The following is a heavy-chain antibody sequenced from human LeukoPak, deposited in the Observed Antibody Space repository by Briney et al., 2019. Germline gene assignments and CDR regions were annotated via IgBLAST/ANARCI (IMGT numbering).Heavy chain of an antibody. Sequence: SQTLSLTCTVSGGSISSGGYYWSWIRQHPGKGLEWIGYIYYSGSTYYNPSLKSRVTISVDTSKNQFSLKLSSATAADTAVYYCARARYDILTGPTDFDYWGQGTLVTVSS. D-gene: IGHD3-9*01. CDR2: IYYSGST. V-gene: IGHV4-31*03. CDR3: ARARYDILTGPTDFDY. CDR1: GGSISSGGYY. J-gene: IGHJ4*02.